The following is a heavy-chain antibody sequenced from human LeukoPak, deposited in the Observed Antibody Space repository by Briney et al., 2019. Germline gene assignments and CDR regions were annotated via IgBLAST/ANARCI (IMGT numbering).Heavy chain of an antibody. V-gene: IGHV3-73*01. CDR3: VRARSTADPGY. Sequence: GGSLRLSCASSGFTFSGSAMHCVRQASGRGGEWVGRMRSKPKNYATAYAASVEGRFTISGDESQNTAFLQTTRLRTENTAVYYCVRARSTADPGYWGQGNLVTVSS. D-gene: IGHD1-1*01. J-gene: IGHJ4*02. CDR1: GFTFSGSA. CDR2: MRSKPKNYAT.